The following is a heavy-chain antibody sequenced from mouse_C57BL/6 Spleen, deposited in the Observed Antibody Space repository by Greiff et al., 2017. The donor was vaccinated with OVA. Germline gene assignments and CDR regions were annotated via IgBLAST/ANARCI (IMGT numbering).Heavy chain of an antibody. CDR3: AKKSPYYYGSSYVYAMDY. D-gene: IGHD1-1*01. Sequence: VQLVESGPGLVAPSQSLSITCTVSGFSFTSYGVSWVRQPPGKGLEWLGVIWGDGSTNYHSALISRLSISKDNSKSQVFLKLNSLQTDDTATYYCAKKSPYYYGSSYVYAMDYWGQGTSVTVSS. J-gene: IGHJ4*01. CDR2: IWGDGST. CDR1: GFSFTSYG. V-gene: IGHV2-3*01.